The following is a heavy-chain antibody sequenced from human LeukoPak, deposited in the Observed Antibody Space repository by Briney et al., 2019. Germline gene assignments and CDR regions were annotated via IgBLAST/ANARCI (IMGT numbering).Heavy chain of an antibody. J-gene: IGHJ2*01. V-gene: IGHV4-39*01. Sequence: SETLSLTCTVSGGSISSSSYCWGWIRQPPGKGLEWIGSIYYSGSTYYNPSLKSRVTISVDTSKNQFSLKLSSVTAADTAVYYCARRGGVGRAFDLWGRGTLVTVSS. CDR1: GGSISSSSYC. D-gene: IGHD2-8*02. CDR3: ARRGGVGRAFDL. CDR2: IYYSGST.